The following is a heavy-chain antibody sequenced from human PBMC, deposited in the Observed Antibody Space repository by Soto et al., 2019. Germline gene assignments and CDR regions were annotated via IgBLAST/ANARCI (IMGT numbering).Heavy chain of an antibody. V-gene: IGHV3-23*01. D-gene: IGHD3-3*01. CDR1: GFSFGSYA. J-gene: IGHJ4*02. CDR2: ISGSDGKT. CDR3: ARWSYLDY. Sequence: LRLSCAASGFSFGSYALSWVRQAPGKGLEWVSTISGSDGKTFHADSVKGRFSISRDTSQSTLYLQMNSLRADDTAMYYCARWSYLDYWGQGTRVTVSS.